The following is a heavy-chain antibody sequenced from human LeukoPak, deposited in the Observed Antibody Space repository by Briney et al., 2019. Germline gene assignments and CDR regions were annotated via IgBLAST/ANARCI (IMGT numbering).Heavy chain of an antibody. CDR1: GGTFSSYV. CDR3: ARGYCSSTSCYKAHNWFDP. Sequence: GASVKVYCKASGGTFSSYVISWVGQAPGQGLEWMGRSIPIFGIANYAQKFQGRVTITADKSTSTAYMELSSLRSEDTAVYYCARGYCSSTSCYKAHNWFDPWGQGTLVTASS. D-gene: IGHD2-2*02. CDR2: SIPIFGIA. J-gene: IGHJ5*02. V-gene: IGHV1-69*04.